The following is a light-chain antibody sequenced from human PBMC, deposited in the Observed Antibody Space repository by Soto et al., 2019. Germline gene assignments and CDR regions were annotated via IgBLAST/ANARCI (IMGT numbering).Light chain of an antibody. CDR2: AAR. CDR3: HQSHSTPYT. CDR1: QSISRN. V-gene: IGKV1-39*01. Sequence: DIQLTQSPSSLSPSVGDRITLSCRASQSISRNLNWYQQIPGKAPILLIYAARDLQSGVPGRFSGSGSGTEFNLTISSLQHEDLATYYCHQSHSTPYTFGQGTKLEI. J-gene: IGKJ2*01.